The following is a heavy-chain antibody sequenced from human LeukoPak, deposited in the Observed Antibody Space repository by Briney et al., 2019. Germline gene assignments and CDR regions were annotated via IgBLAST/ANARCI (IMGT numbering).Heavy chain of an antibody. D-gene: IGHD3-10*01. J-gene: IGHJ4*02. Sequence: SETLSLTCTVSGGSVSSGSYYWTWIRQPPGKGLEWIGYIYYTGSTNYNPSLKSRVTISFDTSKNQFSLKLSSVTASDTAVYYCARYDYGSDFYYQFDYWGQGTLVTVSS. CDR3: ARYDYGSDFYYQFDY. CDR1: GGSVSSGSYY. CDR2: IYYTGST. V-gene: IGHV4-61*01.